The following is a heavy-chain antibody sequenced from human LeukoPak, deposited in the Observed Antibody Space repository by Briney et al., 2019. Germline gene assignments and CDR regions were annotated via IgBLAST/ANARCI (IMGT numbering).Heavy chain of an antibody. CDR3: ARDLQGGDYYDY. J-gene: IGHJ4*02. D-gene: IGHD3-16*01. V-gene: IGHV3-21*01. Sequence: GGSLRLSCAASGFTFSSHSMNWVRQAPGKGLEWVSSISSSRSYIYYADSVKGRFTISRDNAKNSLYLQMNSLRAEDTAVYYCARDLQGGDYYDYWGQGALVTVSS. CDR2: ISSSRSYI. CDR1: GFTFSSHS.